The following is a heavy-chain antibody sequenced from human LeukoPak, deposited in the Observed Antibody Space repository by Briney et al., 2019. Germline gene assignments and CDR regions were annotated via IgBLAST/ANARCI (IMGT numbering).Heavy chain of an antibody. Sequence: SGGSLRLSCAASGFILRPYDLIWVRQAPGKGLEWVSIINGGGDIMMYEDSVKGRFTISRDNSKNTFYLQMNSLRVEDTAVYYCAMRDRVYGLDIWGQGTMVTVSS. CDR1: GFILRPYD. V-gene: IGHV3-23*01. CDR2: INGGGDIM. D-gene: IGHD2-8*01. CDR3: AMRDRVYGLDI. J-gene: IGHJ3*02.